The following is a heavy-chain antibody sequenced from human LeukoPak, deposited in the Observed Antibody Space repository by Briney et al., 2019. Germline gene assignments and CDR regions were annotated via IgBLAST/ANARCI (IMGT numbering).Heavy chain of an antibody. Sequence: SETLSLTCTVSGGSISSYYWSWIRQPPGKGLEWIGYIYYSGSTNYNPSLKSRVTISVDTSKNQFSLQLSSVTAADTAVYYCARTDSSGWWGYWGQGTLVTVSS. CDR2: IYYSGST. CDR1: GGSISSYY. CDR3: ARTDSSGWWGY. V-gene: IGHV4-59*01. D-gene: IGHD6-19*01. J-gene: IGHJ4*02.